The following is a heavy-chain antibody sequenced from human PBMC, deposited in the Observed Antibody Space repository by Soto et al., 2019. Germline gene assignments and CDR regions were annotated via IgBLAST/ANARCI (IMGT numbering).Heavy chain of an antibody. D-gene: IGHD3-16*01. J-gene: IGHJ6*01. Sequence: ASVKVSCKASGYTFTSYDMSWVRQAPGRGLEWMGIINPSGGSTSYAQKFQGRVTMTRDTSTSTAYMELSSLRSEDTAVYYCAKTQISIWGESLVSDYYLYAIGVWGQGTTVPGSP. CDR2: INPSGGST. V-gene: IGHV1-46*01. CDR3: AKTQISIWGESLVSDYYLYAIGV. CDR1: GYTFTSYD.